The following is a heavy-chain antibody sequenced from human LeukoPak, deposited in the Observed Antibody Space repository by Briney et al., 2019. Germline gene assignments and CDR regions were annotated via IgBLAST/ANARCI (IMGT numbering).Heavy chain of an antibody. J-gene: IGHJ3*02. CDR3: ARWGETGDYAVHAFDI. D-gene: IGHD2-21*02. V-gene: IGHV4-59*01. Sequence: PSETLSLTCTVSGVSISSYYWNWMRQSPGEGLEWIGYGHHSGAANYNSSLRSRVTISVDTSKNQFSLKVNSVSAADTAVYYCARWGETGDYAVHAFDIWGQGTMVTVSS. CDR1: GVSISSYY. CDR2: GHHSGAA.